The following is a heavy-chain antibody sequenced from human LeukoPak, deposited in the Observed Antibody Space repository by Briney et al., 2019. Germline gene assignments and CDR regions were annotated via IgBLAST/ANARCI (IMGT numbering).Heavy chain of an antibody. V-gene: IGHV3-7*01. CDR3: ARVDRGAYCGGDCYSKYFQH. J-gene: IGHJ1*01. Sequence: GGSLRLSCAASGFTFSSYWMSWVRQAPGKGLEWVAHIKQDGSEKYYVDSVKGRFTISRDNAKNSLYLQMNSLRAEDTAVYYCARVDRGAYCGGDCYSKYFQHWGQGTLVTVSS. CDR2: IKQDGSEK. CDR1: GFTFSSYW. D-gene: IGHD2-21*02.